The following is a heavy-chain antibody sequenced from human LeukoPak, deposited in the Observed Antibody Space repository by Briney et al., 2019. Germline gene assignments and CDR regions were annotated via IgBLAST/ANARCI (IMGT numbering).Heavy chain of an antibody. V-gene: IGHV3-30*18. D-gene: IGHD5-24*01. CDR3: AKERRDGYNYYFDY. J-gene: IGHJ4*02. CDR2: ISYDGSNK. Sequence: PGGSLRLSYAPSGFTFSSYGIRWVRQAPGKGREWVAGISYDGSNKYYADSVKGPFPISRDNSKNTLYLEMNRLRAEDTAVYYCAKERRDGYNYYFDYWGQGTLVTVSS. CDR1: GFTFSSYG.